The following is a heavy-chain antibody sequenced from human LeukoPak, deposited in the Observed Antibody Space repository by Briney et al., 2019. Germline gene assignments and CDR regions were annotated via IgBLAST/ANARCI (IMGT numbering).Heavy chain of an antibody. J-gene: IGHJ5*02. D-gene: IGHD6-19*01. CDR1: GGSISSSSYY. Sequence: PSETLSLTCTVSGGSISSSSYYWGWIRQPPGKGLEWIGYIYYSGSTNYNPSLKSRVTISVDTSKNQFSLKLNSVTAADTAVYYCARHDSSGWPPDPWGQGTLVTVSS. V-gene: IGHV4-61*05. CDR3: ARHDSSGWPPDP. CDR2: IYYSGST.